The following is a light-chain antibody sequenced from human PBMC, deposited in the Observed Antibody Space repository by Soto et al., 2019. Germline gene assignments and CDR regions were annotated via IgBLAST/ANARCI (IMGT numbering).Light chain of an antibody. CDR2: AAS. CDR1: QGVTTW. J-gene: IGKJ1*01. CDR3: QQATSFPRA. Sequence: DIQMTQSPSSVSASVGDRVTISCRASQGVTTWLAWYQQKPGRAPKLLIYAASTLQSGVPARFSGSGSGTDCTLTISSLQPEDFATYYCQQATSFPRAFGQGPKVEIK. V-gene: IGKV1-12*01.